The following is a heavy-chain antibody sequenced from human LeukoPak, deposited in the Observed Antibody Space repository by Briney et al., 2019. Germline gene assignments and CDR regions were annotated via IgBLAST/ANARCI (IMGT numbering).Heavy chain of an antibody. CDR3: ARGRNLYYYGSGNDL. V-gene: IGHV4-39*07. D-gene: IGHD3-10*01. J-gene: IGHJ5*02. CDR1: GGSISSGGYY. CDR2: INHSGST. Sequence: PSETLSLTCTVSGGSISSGGYYWSWIRQPPGKGLEWIGEINHSGSTNYNPSLKSRVTILVDTSKNQFSLKLSSVTAADTAVYYCARGRNLYYYGSGNDLWGQGTLVTVSS.